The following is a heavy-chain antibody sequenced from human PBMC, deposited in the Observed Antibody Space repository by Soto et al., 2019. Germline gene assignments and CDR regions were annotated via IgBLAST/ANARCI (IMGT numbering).Heavy chain of an antibody. CDR1: GFTFSNAW. CDR2: IKSKTDGGTT. Sequence: LRLSCAASGFTFSNAWMSWVRQAPGKGLEWVGRIKSKTDGGTTDYAAPVKGRFTISRDDSKNTLYLQMNSLKTEDTAVYYCSCPPFHGMDVWGQGTTVTVSS. D-gene: IGHD2-2*01. V-gene: IGHV3-15*01. J-gene: IGHJ6*02. CDR3: SCPPFHGMDV.